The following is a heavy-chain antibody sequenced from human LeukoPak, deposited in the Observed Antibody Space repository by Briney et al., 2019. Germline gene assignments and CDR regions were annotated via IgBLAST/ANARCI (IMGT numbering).Heavy chain of an antibody. CDR1: GFTFDDYA. V-gene: IGHV3-9*01. CDR2: ISWNSGSI. CDR3: AKDRDSIAVAGTIFDY. Sequence: GRSLRLSCAASGFTFDDYAMHWVRQAPGKGLEWVSGISWNSGSIGYADSVKGRFTISRDNAKNSLYLQMNSLRAEDTALYYCAKDRDSIAVAGTIFDYWVQGTLVTVSS. J-gene: IGHJ4*02. D-gene: IGHD6-19*01.